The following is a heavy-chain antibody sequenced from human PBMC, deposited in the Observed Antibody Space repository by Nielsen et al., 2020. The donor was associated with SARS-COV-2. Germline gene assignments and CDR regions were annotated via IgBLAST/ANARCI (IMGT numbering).Heavy chain of an antibody. CDR1: GFTFDDYA. D-gene: IGHD6-19*01. Sequence: GGSLRLSCAASGFTFDDYAMQWVRQAPGKGLEWVSGISWNSGSIGYADSVKGRFTISRDNAKNSLYLQMNSLRAEDTALYYCAKDIEQWLLVDGYRRFDPWGQGTLVTVSS. CDR2: ISWNSGSI. CDR3: AKDIEQWLLVDGYRRFDP. V-gene: IGHV3-9*01. J-gene: IGHJ5*02.